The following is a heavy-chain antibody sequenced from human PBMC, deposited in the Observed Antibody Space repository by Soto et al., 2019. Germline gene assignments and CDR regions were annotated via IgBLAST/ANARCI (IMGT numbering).Heavy chain of an antibody. J-gene: IGHJ5*02. D-gene: IGHD2-21*02. CDR3: ARDSGHFLAYCGGDCLT. V-gene: IGHV4-38-2*02. Sequence: PSETLSLTCAVSGYSISSCYYWGWIRQPPGKGLEWIGSIYHSGSTYYNPSLKSRVTISVDTSKNQFSLKLSSVTAADTAVYYCARDSGHFLAYCGGDCLTWGQGTLVTVSS. CDR2: IYHSGST. CDR1: GYSISSCYY.